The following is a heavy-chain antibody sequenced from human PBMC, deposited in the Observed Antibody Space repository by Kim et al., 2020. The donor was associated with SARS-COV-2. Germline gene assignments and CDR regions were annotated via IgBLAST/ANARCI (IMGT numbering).Heavy chain of an antibody. CDR3: ARDRGSLSGMDV. CDR2: IIPIFGTT. D-gene: IGHD2-15*01. V-gene: IGHV1-69*13. CDR1: GGTFSQYG. J-gene: IGHJ6*02. Sequence: SVKVSCKASGGTFSQYGISWVRQASGQGLEWMGAIIPIFGTTHYAPKFQGRVTITADEFTNTANMELTSLTSGDTAVYYCARDRGSLSGMDVWGQGTTVTVTS.